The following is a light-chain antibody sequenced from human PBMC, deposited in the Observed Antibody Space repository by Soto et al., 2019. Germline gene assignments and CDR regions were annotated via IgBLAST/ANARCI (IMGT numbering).Light chain of an antibody. CDR1: QSVSSW. V-gene: IGKV1-5*03. J-gene: IGKJ1*01. Sequence: GERVTLSCRASQSVSSWLAWYQQKPGKAPKLLIYKASSLESGVPSRFSGSGSGTECTLTISSLQPDDVATYYCQQYNSYSWTLGQGTKVDIK. CDR2: KAS. CDR3: QQYNSYSWT.